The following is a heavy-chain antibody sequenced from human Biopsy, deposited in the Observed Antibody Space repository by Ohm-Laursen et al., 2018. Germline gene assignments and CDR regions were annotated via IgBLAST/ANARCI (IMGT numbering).Heavy chain of an antibody. V-gene: IGHV1-18*01. Sequence: GSSVKVSCKASGYPFITYGISWVRQAPGQGLEWMGWISAYNGHTKFARKFQDRVTMTTDTSTTTAYMDLRSLRSDDTAVYYCARDPHGEGRDYGFYFDYWGQGTLVTVSS. CDR3: ARDPHGEGRDYGFYFDY. CDR1: GYPFITYG. CDR2: ISAYNGHT. D-gene: IGHD4-17*01. J-gene: IGHJ4*02.